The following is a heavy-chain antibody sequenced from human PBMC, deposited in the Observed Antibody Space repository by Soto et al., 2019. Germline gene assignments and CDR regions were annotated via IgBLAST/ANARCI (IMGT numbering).Heavy chain of an antibody. CDR3: AKVHIAVAAYFDY. CDR1: GFSFSSHA. V-gene: IGHV3-23*01. D-gene: IGHD6-19*01. J-gene: IGHJ4*02. Sequence: EVQLLESGGGLVQPGGSLRLSCVGSGFSFSSHAMHWVRQAPGKGLEWVSGISGRGGRTYYADSVEGRFTISRDNFKNTLFLQMDSLRVEDTAIYYCAKVHIAVAAYFDYWGQGTLVTVSS. CDR2: ISGRGGRT.